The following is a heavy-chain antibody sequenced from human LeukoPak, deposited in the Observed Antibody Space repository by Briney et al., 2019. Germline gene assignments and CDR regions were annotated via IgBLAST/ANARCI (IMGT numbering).Heavy chain of an antibody. CDR2: ISAYNGNT. J-gene: IGHJ4*02. D-gene: IGHD2-2*01. CDR3: ARRTQYQLLGDYFDY. CDR1: GYTFTSYG. Sequence: GASVKVSCKASGYTFTSYGISWVRQPPGQGREWMGWISAYNGNTNCAQKLQGRVTMTTDTSTSTAYMELRSLRSDDAAVYYCARRTQYQLLGDYFDYWGQGTLVTVSS. V-gene: IGHV1-18*01.